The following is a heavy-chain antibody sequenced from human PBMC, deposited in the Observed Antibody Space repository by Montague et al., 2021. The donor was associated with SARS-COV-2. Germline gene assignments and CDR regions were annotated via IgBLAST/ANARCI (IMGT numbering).Heavy chain of an antibody. CDR1: GGSISRYF. V-gene: IGHV4-59*12. Sequence: SETLSLTCTVSGGSISRYFWNWIRQTPGKGLEWMGYVHDIESSIYNPSLQSRITILLDTPKNQISLNLASVTAADTAVYYCAREFEGYFDLWGRGTLVMVSS. D-gene: IGHD3-10*01. J-gene: IGHJ2*01. CDR3: AREFEGYFDL. CDR2: VHDIESS.